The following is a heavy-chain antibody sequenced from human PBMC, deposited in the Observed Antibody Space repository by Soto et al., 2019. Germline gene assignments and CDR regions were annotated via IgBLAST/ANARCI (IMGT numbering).Heavy chain of an antibody. J-gene: IGHJ6*02. Sequence: PGGSLRLSCEASGFTFSNFGMNWVRQAPGKGLEWVARVWYDGSSKYYVDSVKGRFTISRDNSKETVYLQMNSLRAEDTGVYYSERELESNYDGMDVWGQGTTVTVSS. D-gene: IGHD3-10*01. CDR2: VWYDGSSK. CDR3: ERELESNYDGMDV. CDR1: GFTFSNFG. V-gene: IGHV3-33*01.